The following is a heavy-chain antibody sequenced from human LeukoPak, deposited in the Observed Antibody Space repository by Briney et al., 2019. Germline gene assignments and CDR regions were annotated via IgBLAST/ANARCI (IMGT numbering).Heavy chain of an antibody. Sequence: GGSLRLSCVGSGFTFSSYTMNWVRQAPGKGLEWVSTLSYDINYIYYADSVKGRFTISRDNAKNSLYLQMNSLRAEDTAVYYCARSPSGWLLLDYWGQGTLVTVSS. D-gene: IGHD3-3*01. V-gene: IGHV3-21*01. CDR2: LSYDINYI. CDR1: GFTFSSYT. J-gene: IGHJ4*02. CDR3: ARSPSGWLLLDY.